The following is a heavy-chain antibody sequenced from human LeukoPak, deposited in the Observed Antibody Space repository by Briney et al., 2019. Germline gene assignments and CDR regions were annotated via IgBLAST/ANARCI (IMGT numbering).Heavy chain of an antibody. D-gene: IGHD4-23*01. Sequence: ASVKVSCKASGYSFTGYYIHWVRQAPGQGLEWMGWINPNSGGTKYAQKFQGRLTMTRDTSISTANMELSRLKSDDTAVYYCARERTTVVTLDYYYGMDVWGQGTTVTVSS. CDR2: INPNSGGT. J-gene: IGHJ6*02. CDR1: GYSFTGYY. V-gene: IGHV1-2*02. CDR3: ARERTTVVTLDYYYGMDV.